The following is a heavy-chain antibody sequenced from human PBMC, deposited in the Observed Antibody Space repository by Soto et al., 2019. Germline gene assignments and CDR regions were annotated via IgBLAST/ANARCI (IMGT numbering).Heavy chain of an antibody. J-gene: IGHJ4*02. CDR2: IYWDDDK. Sequence: QITLNESGPTQVKPRQTLTLTCTFSGFSLTTSGVGVGWIRQSPGKAPEWLALIYWDDDKRYSPSLKSRLTITKDTSKNQVVLTMADLDPADRATYYCAHRVLRTVFGLVTTTAIYFDFWGQGTPVAGSS. D-gene: IGHD3-3*01. CDR3: AHRVLRTVFGLVTTTAIYFDF. CDR1: GFSLTTSGVG. V-gene: IGHV2-5*02.